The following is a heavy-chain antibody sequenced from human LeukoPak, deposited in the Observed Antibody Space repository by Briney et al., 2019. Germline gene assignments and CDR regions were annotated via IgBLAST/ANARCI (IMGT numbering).Heavy chain of an antibody. CDR1: GFTFSSYS. CDR3: ARETYYYDSSGYYHYYFDY. J-gene: IGHJ4*02. D-gene: IGHD3-22*01. Sequence: GGSLRLSCAASGFTFSSYSTNWVRQAPGKGLEWVSSISSSSSYIYYADSAKGRLTISRDNAKNSLYLQMNSLRAEDTAVYYCARETYYYDSSGYYHYYFDYWGQGTLVTVSS. CDR2: ISSSSSYI. V-gene: IGHV3-21*01.